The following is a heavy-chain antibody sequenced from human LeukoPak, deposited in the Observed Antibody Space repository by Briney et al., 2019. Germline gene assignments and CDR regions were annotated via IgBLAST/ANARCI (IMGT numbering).Heavy chain of an antibody. D-gene: IGHD6-13*01. Sequence: GGSLRLSCAASGFTFSSYAMHWVRQAPGKGLEWVSYISSSSSTIYYADSVKGRFTISRDNAKNSLYLQMNSLRAEDTAVYYCARDKAAGTAGMDVWGQGTTVTVSS. CDR2: ISSSSSTI. CDR1: GFTFSSYA. J-gene: IGHJ6*02. V-gene: IGHV3-48*01. CDR3: ARDKAAGTAGMDV.